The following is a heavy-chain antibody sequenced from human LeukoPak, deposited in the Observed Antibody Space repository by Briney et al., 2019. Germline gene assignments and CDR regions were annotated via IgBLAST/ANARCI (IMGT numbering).Heavy chain of an antibody. V-gene: IGHV4-31*03. CDR2: IYYSGST. J-gene: IGHJ4*02. D-gene: IGHD4-17*01. Sequence: SETLSLTCTVSGGSISSGGYYWSWIRQHPGKGPEWIGYIYYSGSTYYNPSLKSRVTISVDTSKNQFSLKLSSVTAADTAVYYCAREVYGAHLDYWGQGTLVTVSS. CDR3: AREVYGAHLDY. CDR1: GGSISSGGYY.